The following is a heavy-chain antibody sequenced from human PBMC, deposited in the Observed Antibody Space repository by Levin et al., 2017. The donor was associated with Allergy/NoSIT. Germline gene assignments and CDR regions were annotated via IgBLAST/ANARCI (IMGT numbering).Heavy chain of an antibody. V-gene: IGHV4-39*01. D-gene: IGHD3-10*01. Sequence: PSETLSLTCTVSGGSISSSSYYWGWIRQPPGKGLEWIGSIYYSGSTYYNPSLKSRVTISVDTSKNQFSLKLSSVTAADTAVYYCARQAGIIPGPYYYGSGSYYPDFDYWGQGTLVTVSS. CDR1: GGSISSSSYY. J-gene: IGHJ4*02. CDR3: ARQAGIIPGPYYYGSGSYYPDFDY. CDR2: IYYSGST.